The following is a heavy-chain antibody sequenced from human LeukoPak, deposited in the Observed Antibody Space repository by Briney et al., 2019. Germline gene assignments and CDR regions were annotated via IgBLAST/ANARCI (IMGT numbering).Heavy chain of an antibody. V-gene: IGHV1-69*01. D-gene: IGHD1-26*01. J-gene: IGHJ4*02. CDR1: GGTFSSYA. CDR3: ARPAHPGATSSDFDY. Sequence: SVKVSCKASGGTFSSYAISWVRQAPGQGLEWMGGIIPIFGTANYAQKFQGRVTITADESTSTAYMELSSLRSEDTAVYYCARPAHPGATSSDFDYWGQGTLVTVSS. CDR2: IIPIFGTA.